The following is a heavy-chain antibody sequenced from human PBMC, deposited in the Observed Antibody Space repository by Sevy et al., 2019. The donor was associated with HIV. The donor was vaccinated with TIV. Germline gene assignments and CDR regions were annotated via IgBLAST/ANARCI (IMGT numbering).Heavy chain of an antibody. J-gene: IGHJ4*02. CDR2: IKSETYSGKP. Sequence: GGSLRLSCAASGFTFTNAWMNWVRQVPGKGLEWVGRIKSETYSGKPDYAAPVNGRFTISRDDSDKTPYLQMNSLKTDDPAVYYCATDFGLQWERLGGRFFDSWGQGTLVTVSS. CDR1: GFTFTNAW. V-gene: IGHV3-15*07. CDR3: ATDFGLQWERLGGRFFDS. D-gene: IGHD3-3*01.